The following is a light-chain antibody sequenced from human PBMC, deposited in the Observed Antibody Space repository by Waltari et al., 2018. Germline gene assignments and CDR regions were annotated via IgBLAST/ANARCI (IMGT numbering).Light chain of an antibody. CDR3: QHFENLPLT. V-gene: IGKV1-33*01. CDR1: QDITNN. J-gene: IGKJ4*01. Sequence: DIQMTQSPSSLSASVGDRVTISGQASQDITNNLNWYQQKQGQAPKLLIYEASTLHTGVPSSFRGRGYGTDFTLIISRLQPEDVATYYCQHFENLPLTFGGGTKVEIK. CDR2: EAS.